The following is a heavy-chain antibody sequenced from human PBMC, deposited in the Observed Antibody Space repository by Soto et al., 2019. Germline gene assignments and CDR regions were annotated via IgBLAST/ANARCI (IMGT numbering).Heavy chain of an antibody. Sequence: SETLSLTCTVSGGTISSGGYYWSWIRQHPGKGLEWIGYIYYSGSTYYNPSLESRVTISVDTSKNQFSLKLSSVTAADTAVYYCARDLSKEAAADYYYGMDVWGQGTTVTVSS. CDR3: ARDLSKEAAADYYYGMDV. J-gene: IGHJ6*02. V-gene: IGHV4-31*03. CDR2: IYYSGST. D-gene: IGHD6-13*01. CDR1: GGTISSGGYY.